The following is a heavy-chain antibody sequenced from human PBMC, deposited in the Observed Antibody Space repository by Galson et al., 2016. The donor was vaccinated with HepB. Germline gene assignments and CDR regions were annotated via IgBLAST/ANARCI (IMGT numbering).Heavy chain of an antibody. CDR1: GFTFSSFV. Sequence: SLRLSCAGSGFTFSSFVMHWVRQAPGKGLEWVAGISYDGSNKYNADSVKGRFTISRDNSKNTLYLQMNSLRAEDTAVYYCVTPLGGGPYDAFDIWGQGTMVTVSS. V-gene: IGHV3-30-3*01. J-gene: IGHJ3*02. CDR2: ISYDGSNK. CDR3: VTPLGGGPYDAFDI. D-gene: IGHD3-16*01.